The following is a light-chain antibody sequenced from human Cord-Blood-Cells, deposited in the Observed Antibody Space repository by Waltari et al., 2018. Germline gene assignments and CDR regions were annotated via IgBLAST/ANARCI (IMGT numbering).Light chain of an antibody. V-gene: IGLV2-14*01. CDR1: SSDVGGYNY. J-gene: IGLJ2*01. CDR3: SSYTSSSTLVG. CDR2: EVS. Sequence: QSALTQPASVSGSPGQSITISCTGTSSDVGGYNYVSWYQQHPGKAPKLMIYEVSNVPAGVSNRCSGSKSGNTASLTISGLQAEDEADYYCSSYTSSSTLVGFGGGTKLTVL.